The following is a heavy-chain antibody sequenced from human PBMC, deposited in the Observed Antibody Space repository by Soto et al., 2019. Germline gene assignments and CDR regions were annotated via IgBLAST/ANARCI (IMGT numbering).Heavy chain of an antibody. Sequence: GGSLRLSCAASGFTFSSYSMNWVRQAPGKGLEWVSSISSSSSYIYYADSVKGRFTISRDNAKNSLYLQMNSLRAEDTAVYYCARVAAAGSLVEAFDIWGQGTMVTVSS. CDR1: GFTFSSYS. CDR3: ARVAAAGSLVEAFDI. J-gene: IGHJ3*02. V-gene: IGHV3-21*01. D-gene: IGHD6-13*01. CDR2: ISSSSSYI.